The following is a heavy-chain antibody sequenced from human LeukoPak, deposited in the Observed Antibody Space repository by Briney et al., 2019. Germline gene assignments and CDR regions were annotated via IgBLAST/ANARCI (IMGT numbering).Heavy chain of an antibody. V-gene: IGHV4-39*01. D-gene: IGHD3-3*01. Sequence: EPSETLSLTCTASGGSISSSSYYWGWIRQPPGKGLEWIGSIYYSGSTHYNPSLTSRVTISVDTSKSQFSLRLTSVTATDTAVYYCARHVRFLEWLSSYYFDYWGQGTLVTVSS. CDR2: IYYSGST. CDR1: GGSISSSSYY. J-gene: IGHJ4*02. CDR3: ARHVRFLEWLSSYYFDY.